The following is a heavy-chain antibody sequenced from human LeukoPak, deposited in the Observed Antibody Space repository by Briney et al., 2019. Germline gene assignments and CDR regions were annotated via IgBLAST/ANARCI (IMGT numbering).Heavy chain of an antibody. V-gene: IGHV3-23*01. CDR2: ISGSGGST. J-gene: IGHJ6*02. Sequence: PGGSLRLSCAASGFTFSSYAMSWVRQAPGKGLEWVSGISGSGGSTYYADSVKGRFTISKDNSKNTLYLQVNSLRAEDTAVYYCAKYSGSYFYGMDVWGQGTTVTDSS. D-gene: IGHD1-26*01. CDR1: GFTFSSYA. CDR3: AKYSGSYFYGMDV.